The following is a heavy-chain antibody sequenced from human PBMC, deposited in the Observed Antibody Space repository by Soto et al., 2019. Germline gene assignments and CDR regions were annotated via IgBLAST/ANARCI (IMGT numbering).Heavy chain of an antibody. V-gene: IGHV3-7*04. CDR2: IKEDGSNK. Sequence: EVQLVESGGGLVQPGGSLRLSCAASGFTFSSHWMTWVRQAPGKGLEWVANIKEDGSNKYYLDSVKGRFTISRDNAKNSLYLQMDSLRLDDTAVYYCARGVTVAYFWGQGTLVTVSS. D-gene: IGHD4-4*01. J-gene: IGHJ4*02. CDR3: ARGVTVAYF. CDR1: GFTFSSHW.